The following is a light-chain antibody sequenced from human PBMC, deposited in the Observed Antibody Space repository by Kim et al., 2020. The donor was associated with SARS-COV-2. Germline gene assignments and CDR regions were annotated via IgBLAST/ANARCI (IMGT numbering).Light chain of an antibody. V-gene: IGKV1-39*01. J-gene: IGKJ2*01. Sequence: SASVGDRVTITCRASQSISSYLNWYQQKPGKAPQLLIYAASSLHSGVPSRFSGSGSGTDFSLTISSLQPEGFTTYYCQQSYSTPPTFGHGTRLEI. CDR1: QSISSY. CDR2: AAS. CDR3: QQSYSTPPT.